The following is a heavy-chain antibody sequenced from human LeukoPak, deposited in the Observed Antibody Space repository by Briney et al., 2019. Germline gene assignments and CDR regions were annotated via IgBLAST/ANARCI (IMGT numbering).Heavy chain of an antibody. D-gene: IGHD1-1*01. CDR1: GFTFSSYA. CDR2: ISGSGGST. J-gene: IGHJ3*02. CDR3: AKDRSRSWNLGSAFDI. V-gene: IGHV3-23*01. Sequence: GGSLRLSRAASGFTFSSYAMSWVRQAPGKGLEWVSAISGSGGSTYYADSVKGRFTISRDNSKNTLYLQMNSLRAEDTAVYYCAKDRSRSWNLGSAFDIWGQGTMVTVSS.